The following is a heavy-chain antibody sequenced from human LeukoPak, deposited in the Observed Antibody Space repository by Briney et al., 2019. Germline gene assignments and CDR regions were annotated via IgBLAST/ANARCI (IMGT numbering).Heavy chain of an antibody. CDR3: AKDIEVAHSGSIMGGVDY. V-gene: IGHV3-11*01. J-gene: IGHJ4*02. D-gene: IGHD1-26*01. CDR2: ISSSGSTI. Sequence: GGSLRLSCAASGFTFSDYYMSWIRQAPGKGLEWVSYISSSGSTIYYADSVKGRFTISRDNAKNSLYLQMNSLRAEDTALYYCAKDIEVAHSGSIMGGVDYWGQGTLVTVSS. CDR1: GFTFSDYY.